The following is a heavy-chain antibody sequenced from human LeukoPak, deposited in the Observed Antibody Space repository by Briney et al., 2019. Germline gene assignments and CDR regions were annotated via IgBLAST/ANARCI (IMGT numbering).Heavy chain of an antibody. D-gene: IGHD3-22*01. V-gene: IGHV3-23*01. J-gene: IGHJ4*02. Sequence: PGGSLRLSCAASGFTFDDYAMHWVRQAPGKGLEWVSAISGSGGSTYYADSVKGRFTISRDNSKNTLYLQMNSLRAEDTAVYYCASTYDSSDYYLRYFDYWGQGTLVTVSS. CDR2: ISGSGGST. CDR1: GFTFDDYA. CDR3: ASTYDSSDYYLRYFDY.